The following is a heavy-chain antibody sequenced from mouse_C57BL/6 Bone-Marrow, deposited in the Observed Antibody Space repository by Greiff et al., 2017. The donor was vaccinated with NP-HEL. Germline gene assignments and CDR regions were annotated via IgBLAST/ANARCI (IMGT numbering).Heavy chain of an antibody. CDR1: GFNIKDDY. CDR2: IDPENGDT. D-gene: IGHD3-1*01. V-gene: IGHV14-4*01. CDR3: TTAPFDY. Sequence: EVKLQQSGAELVRPGASVKLSCTASGFNIKDDYMNWVKQRPEQGLEWIGWIDPENGDTEYDSKFQGKATITADTSSNTAYLQLSSLTSEDTAVYYCTTAPFDYWGQGTTLTVSS. J-gene: IGHJ2*01.